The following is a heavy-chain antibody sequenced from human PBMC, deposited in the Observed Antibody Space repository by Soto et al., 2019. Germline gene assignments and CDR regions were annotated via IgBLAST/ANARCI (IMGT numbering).Heavy chain of an antibody. Sequence: QAQLQQSGAGLLKPSETLSLTCTVSGGSFTGYFYSWIRQPPGKGLEWIGEINDGGITKYNPSLKSRVTMSADTAKKQFSLRLTSVIVADTAVYYCAPTPRLLVPWGQGSPVFRSS. D-gene: IGHD2-8*02. CDR1: GGSFTGYF. CDR3: APTPRLLVP. CDR2: INDGGIT. V-gene: IGHV4-34*02. J-gene: IGHJ5*02.